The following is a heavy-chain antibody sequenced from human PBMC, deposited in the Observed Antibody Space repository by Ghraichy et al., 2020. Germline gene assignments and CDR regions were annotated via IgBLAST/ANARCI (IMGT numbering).Heavy chain of an antibody. V-gene: IGHV3-7*01. CDR2: MKQDGSEK. J-gene: IGHJ3*01. Sequence: GGSLRLSCAASGFTFTSYWMSWVRQAPGKGLEWVANMKQDGSEKYYVDSVKGRFTISRDNAKNSLYLQMNSLRAEDTAVYYCARDMRGSSSLSDAFDLWGQGTMVTVSS. CDR3: ARDMRGSSSLSDAFDL. D-gene: IGHD6-6*01. CDR1: GFTFTSYW.